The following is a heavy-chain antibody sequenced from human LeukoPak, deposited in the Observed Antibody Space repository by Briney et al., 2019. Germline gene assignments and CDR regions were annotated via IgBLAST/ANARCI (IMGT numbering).Heavy chain of an antibody. V-gene: IGHV2-5*01. CDR1: GFSLRTSGVG. CDR2: IYWNDDK. Sequence: SGPTLVHPTQTLTLTCTFSGFSLRTSGVGVGWIRQPPGTALEWLSLIYWNDDKRHSPSLKSRLTITKDTSKTQVVLTMTNMDPVDTATYYCAHLILRRFDYWGQGTLVTVSS. D-gene: IGHD3-22*01. J-gene: IGHJ4*02. CDR3: AHLILRRFDY.